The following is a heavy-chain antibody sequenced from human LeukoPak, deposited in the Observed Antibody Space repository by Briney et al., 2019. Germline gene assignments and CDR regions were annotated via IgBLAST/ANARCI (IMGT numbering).Heavy chain of an antibody. D-gene: IGHD1-26*01. Sequence: GGSLRLSCAASGFTFSSYGMHWVRQAPGKGLEWVAVISYDGSNKYYADSVKGRFTISRDNSKNTLYLQMNSLRAEDTAVYYCAKDLIVGATTPDFDYWGQGTLVTVSS. CDR3: AKDLIVGATTPDFDY. CDR2: ISYDGSNK. V-gene: IGHV3-30*18. J-gene: IGHJ4*02. CDR1: GFTFSSYG.